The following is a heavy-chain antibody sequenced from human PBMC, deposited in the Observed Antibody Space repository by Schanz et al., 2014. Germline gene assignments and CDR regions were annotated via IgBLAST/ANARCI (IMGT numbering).Heavy chain of an antibody. CDR3: ARGRTFDY. V-gene: IGHV1-8*01. J-gene: IGHJ4*02. Sequence: VQLVQSGAEVKRPGASVRVSCKASGYTFTSYDFNWVRQAPGQGLEWLGWMNPNSGNPGFAQKFRGRVTMTRNTSMSTAYIELHILTSEDTAVYYCARGRTFDYWGQGTLVTVAS. CDR2: MNPNSGNP. CDR1: GYTFTSYD.